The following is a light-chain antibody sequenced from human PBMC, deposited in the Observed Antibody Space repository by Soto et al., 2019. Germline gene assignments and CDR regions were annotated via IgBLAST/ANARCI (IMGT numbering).Light chain of an antibody. Sequence: DIQVNHSPSSLSAYVGDRVTITYRASQSISSYLNWYQQKPGKAPKLLIYAASSLQSGVPSRFSGSGSGTDFTLTISILQPEDVTTYCSQEWYSPPSTFAQGTKV. CDR3: QEWYSPPST. J-gene: IGKJ1*01. CDR2: AAS. V-gene: IGKV1-39*01. CDR1: QSISSY.